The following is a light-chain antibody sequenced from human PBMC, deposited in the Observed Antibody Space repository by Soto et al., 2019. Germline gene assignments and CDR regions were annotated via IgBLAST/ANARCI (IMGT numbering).Light chain of an antibody. CDR1: RSVGSR. CDR2: ETS. Sequence: EIVSTQSPATLSLSPGESATLSCRATRSVGSRVAWYQQKFGQPPSLLIYETSTRANGIPARFSGSGSGTDFTLSISSLQPGDVGIYSCQQYHTWPPITFGQGTRLEIK. J-gene: IGKJ5*01. CDR3: QQYHTWPPIT. V-gene: IGKV3-15*01.